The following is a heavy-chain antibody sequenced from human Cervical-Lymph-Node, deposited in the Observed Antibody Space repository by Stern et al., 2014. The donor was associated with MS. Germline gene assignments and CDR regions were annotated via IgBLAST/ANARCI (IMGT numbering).Heavy chain of an antibody. CDR2: ISGSTSYT. D-gene: IGHD6-19*01. V-gene: IGHV3-11*06. CDR1: GFSFSDYY. Sequence: VQLVESGGGLVKPGGSLRLSCAASGFSFSDYYMSWIRQAPGKGLEWVTYISGSTSYTKYADSVKGRFTIARDNTKNSLDLQMNSLSAEDTAVYYCARGYSSGWYAGSDYWGQGSLVTVSS. CDR3: ARGYSSGWYAGSDY. J-gene: IGHJ4*02.